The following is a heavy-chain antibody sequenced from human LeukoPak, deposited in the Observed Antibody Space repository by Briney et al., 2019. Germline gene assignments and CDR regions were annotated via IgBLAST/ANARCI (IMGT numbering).Heavy chain of an antibody. J-gene: IGHJ3*02. CDR2: INHSGST. CDR3: ARRRRIYGDYFVRAFDI. V-gene: IGHV4-34*01. CDR1: GGSFSGYY. Sequence: PSETLSLTCAVSGGSFSGYYWSWIRQPPGKGLEWIGEINHSGSTYYNPSLKSRVTISLDTSKNQFSLNVSSVTAADTSVYYCARRRRIYGDYFVRAFDIWGQGTVVTVSS. D-gene: IGHD4-17*01.